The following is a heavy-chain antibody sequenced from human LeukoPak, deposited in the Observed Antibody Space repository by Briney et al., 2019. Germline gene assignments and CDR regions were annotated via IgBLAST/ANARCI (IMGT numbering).Heavy chain of an antibody. CDR1: GDSITRNY. Sequence: SETLSLTCTVSGDSITRNYWSWIRQPAGKGLEWIGRIYNSGNTNYSPSFESRVTMSTDTSKNQFSLKLTSVTAADTAVYYCARGSFDSSGYYVFDYWGQGTLVTVSS. CDR3: ARGSFDSSGYYVFDY. J-gene: IGHJ4*02. V-gene: IGHV4-4*07. CDR2: IYNSGNT. D-gene: IGHD3-22*01.